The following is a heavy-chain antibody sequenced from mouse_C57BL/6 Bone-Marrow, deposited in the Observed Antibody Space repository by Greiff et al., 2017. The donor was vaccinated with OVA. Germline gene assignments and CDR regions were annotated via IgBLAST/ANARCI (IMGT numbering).Heavy chain of an antibody. CDR3: TRSYSNYGDFDY. Sequence: QVQLQQSGAELVRPGASVTLSCKASGYTFTDYEMHWVKQTPVHGLEWIGAIDPDTGGTAYNQKFKGKAILTADTASSPSYMELRSLTSEDSAVYYCTRSYSNYGDFDYWGQGTTLTVSS. CDR1: GYTFTDYE. J-gene: IGHJ2*01. CDR2: IDPDTGGT. D-gene: IGHD2-5*01. V-gene: IGHV1-15*01.